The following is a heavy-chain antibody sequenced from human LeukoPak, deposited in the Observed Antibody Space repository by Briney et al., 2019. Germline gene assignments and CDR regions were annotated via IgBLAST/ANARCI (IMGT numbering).Heavy chain of an antibody. D-gene: IGHD3-10*01. Sequence: PGGSLRLSCAASGFTFSSYAMSWVRQAPGKGLEWVSSISSSSSYIYYADSVKGRFTISRDNAKNSLYLRMNSLRAEDTAVYYCARALRGPYGSGSYYIDYWGQGTLVTVSS. V-gene: IGHV3-21*01. CDR1: GFTFSSYA. J-gene: IGHJ4*02. CDR2: ISSSSSYI. CDR3: ARALRGPYGSGSYYIDY.